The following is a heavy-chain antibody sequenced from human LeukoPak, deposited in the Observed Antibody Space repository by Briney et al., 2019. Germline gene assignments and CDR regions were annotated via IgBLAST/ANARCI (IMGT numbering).Heavy chain of an antibody. CDR3: ARQGKGYSPSFDY. Sequence: SETLSLTCTVSGGSISSSSYYWGWIRQPPGKGLESIGSIYYSGSTYYNPSLKSRVTISVDASKNQFSLKLSSVTAADTAVYYCARQGKGYSPSFDYWGQGTLVTVSS. J-gene: IGHJ4*02. CDR2: IYYSGST. D-gene: IGHD1-26*01. CDR1: GGSISSSSYY. V-gene: IGHV4-39*01.